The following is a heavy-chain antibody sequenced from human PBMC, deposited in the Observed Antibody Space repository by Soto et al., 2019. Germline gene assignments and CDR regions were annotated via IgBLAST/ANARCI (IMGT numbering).Heavy chain of an antibody. D-gene: IGHD2-15*01. CDR2: IYYSGST. Sequence: PSETLSLTCTVSGGSISSGGYYWSWIRQHPGKGLEWIGYIYYSGSTYYNPSLKSRVTISVDTSKNQFSLKLSSVTAADTAVYDCARRYGGNFDYWGQGTLVTVSS. J-gene: IGHJ4*02. CDR3: ARRYGGNFDY. CDR1: GGSISSGGYY. V-gene: IGHV4-31*03.